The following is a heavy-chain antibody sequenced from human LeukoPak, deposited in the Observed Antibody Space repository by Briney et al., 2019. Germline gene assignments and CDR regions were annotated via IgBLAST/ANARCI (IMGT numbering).Heavy chain of an antibody. CDR1: GGTFSSYA. J-gene: IGHJ4*02. Sequence: SVKVSCKASGGTFSSYAISWVRQAPGQGLEWMGGIIPIFGTANYAQKFQGRVTITAGESTSTAYMELSSLRSEDTAVYYCAREGACSSTSCYADYWGQGTLVTVSS. D-gene: IGHD2-2*01. CDR2: IIPIFGTA. V-gene: IGHV1-69*01. CDR3: AREGACSSTSCYADY.